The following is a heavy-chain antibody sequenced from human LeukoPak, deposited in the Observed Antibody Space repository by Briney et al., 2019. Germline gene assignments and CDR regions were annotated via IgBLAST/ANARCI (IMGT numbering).Heavy chain of an antibody. CDR1: GYSFTGYS. CDR2: INPNSGGT. CDR3: ATQNNSYFDY. D-gene: IGHD1-20*01. J-gene: IGHJ4*02. Sequence: ASVKVSCKASGYSFTGYSMHWVRQAPGQGLEWMGWINPNSGGTEFAQKFQGRVTMTRDTSISTAYMEVSRLRSDDTAVYYCATQNNSYFDYWGQGTLVTVSS. V-gene: IGHV1-2*02.